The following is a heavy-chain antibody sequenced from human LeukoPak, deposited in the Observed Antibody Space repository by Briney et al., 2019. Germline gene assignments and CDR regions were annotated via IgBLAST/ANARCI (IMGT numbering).Heavy chain of an antibody. CDR2: INSDGSRT. D-gene: IGHD3-10*01. Sequence: GGSLRLSCAASGFTLRIDWMHWVRQAPGKGLVWVSRINSDGSRTNYADSVKGRFTISRDNAKNTLYLQVNSLIAEDTAVNYCARGGYYDLVTSYNPFDYWGQGTLVTVSS. V-gene: IGHV3-74*01. J-gene: IGHJ4*02. CDR3: ARGGYYDLVTSYNPFDY. CDR1: GFTLRIDW.